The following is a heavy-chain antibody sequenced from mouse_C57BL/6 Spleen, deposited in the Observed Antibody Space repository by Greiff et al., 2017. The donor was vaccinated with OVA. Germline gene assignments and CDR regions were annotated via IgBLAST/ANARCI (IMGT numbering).Heavy chain of an antibody. CDR3: ARSGYYGSSSFAY. J-gene: IGHJ3*01. CDR2: IHPNSGST. CDR1: GYTFTSYW. Sequence: VQLQQSGAELVKPGASVKLSCKASGYTFTSYWMHWVKQRPGQGLEWIGMIHPNSGSTNYNEKFKSKATLTVDKSSSTAYMQLSSLTSEDSAVYYCARSGYYGSSSFAYWGQGTLVTVSA. V-gene: IGHV1-64*01. D-gene: IGHD1-1*01.